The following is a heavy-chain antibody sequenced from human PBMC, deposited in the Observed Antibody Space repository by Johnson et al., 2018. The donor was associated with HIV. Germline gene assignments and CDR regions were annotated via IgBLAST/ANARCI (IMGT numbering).Heavy chain of an antibody. CDR3: ARDPRSWYDDAFDI. J-gene: IGHJ3*02. Sequence: VQLVESGGGLVRPGGSLRLSCAASGFTFDDYGMSWVRQGPGKGLEWVSGINWSGGSTGYSGSVQGRFTISRDNANNSLYLQMDSLRAEDTALYYCARDPRSWYDDAFDIWGQGTMVTVSS. D-gene: IGHD6-13*01. CDR2: INWSGGST. V-gene: IGHV3-20*04. CDR1: GFTFDDYG.